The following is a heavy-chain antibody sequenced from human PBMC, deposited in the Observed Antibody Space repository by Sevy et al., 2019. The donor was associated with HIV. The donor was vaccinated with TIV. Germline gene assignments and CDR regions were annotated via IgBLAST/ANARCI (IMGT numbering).Heavy chain of an antibody. V-gene: IGHV4-39*01. Sequence: SETLSLTCTVSGGSISSSSYYWGWIRQPPGKGLEWIGSIYYSGSTYYNPSLKSRVTISVDTSKNQFSLKLSSVTAAETGVYYWARQRPTDKGYWGQGTLVTVSS. J-gene: IGHJ4*02. CDR1: GGSISSSSYY. CDR3: ARQRPTDKGY. CDR2: IYYSGST.